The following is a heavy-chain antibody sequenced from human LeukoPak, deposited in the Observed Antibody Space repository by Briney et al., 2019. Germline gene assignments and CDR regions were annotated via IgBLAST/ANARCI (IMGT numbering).Heavy chain of an antibody. CDR1: GFTFSSYG. D-gene: IGHD2-2*01. V-gene: IGHV3-30*18. CDR2: ISYDGSNK. CDR3: AKDGDCSSTSCYGDYYYGMDV. Sequence: PGGSLRLSCAASGFTFSSYGMHWVRQAPGKGLEWVAVISYDGSNKYYADSVKGRFTISRDNSKNTLYLQMNSLRAEDTAVYYCAKDGDCSSTSCYGDYYYGMDVWGKGTTVTVSS. J-gene: IGHJ6*04.